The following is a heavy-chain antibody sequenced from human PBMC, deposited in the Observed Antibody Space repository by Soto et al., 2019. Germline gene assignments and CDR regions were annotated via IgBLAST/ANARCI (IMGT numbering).Heavy chain of an antibody. CDR3: ARLPSRHWVDY. Sequence: SETLSLTCAVYGGFLSESYWTWIRQPPGKGLEWIGEINHVGGTNYNPSLKSRVTMSVDTSQNQFSLRLNSVTAADTAVYYCARLPSRHWVDYWGQGTLVTVS. CDR1: GGFLSESY. CDR2: INHVGGT. D-gene: IGHD3-16*01. J-gene: IGHJ4*02. V-gene: IGHV4-34*01.